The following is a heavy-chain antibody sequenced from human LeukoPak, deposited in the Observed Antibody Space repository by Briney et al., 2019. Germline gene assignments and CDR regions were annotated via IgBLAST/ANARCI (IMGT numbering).Heavy chain of an antibody. CDR2: INSGSSYM. CDR3: AGGIDY. Sequence: GGSLRLSCAASGFSFSTYSINWVRQAPGKGQEWVSSINSGSSYMTYADSVRGRFTISRDNAKNSVYMQMNSLRVEDTAVYYCAGGIDYWGRGTLVTVSS. V-gene: IGHV3-21*06. CDR1: GFSFSTYS. J-gene: IGHJ4*02.